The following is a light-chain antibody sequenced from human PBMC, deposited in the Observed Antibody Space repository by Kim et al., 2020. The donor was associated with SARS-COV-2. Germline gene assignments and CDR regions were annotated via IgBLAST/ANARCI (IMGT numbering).Light chain of an antibody. CDR3: SSYTANTSVI. CDR1: SSDVGSYNY. Sequence: PGQSITISCTGTSSDVGSYNYVSWYQQHPGKAPKLMIYDVTRRPLGVSNRFSGSKSGNTASLTISGLQAEDEADYYCSSYTANTSVIFGGGTQLTVL. CDR2: DVT. J-gene: IGLJ2*01. V-gene: IGLV2-14*04.